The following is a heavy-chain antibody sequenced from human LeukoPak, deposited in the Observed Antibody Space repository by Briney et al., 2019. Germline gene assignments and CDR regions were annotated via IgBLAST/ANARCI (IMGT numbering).Heavy chain of an antibody. V-gene: IGHV3-7*01. J-gene: IGHJ4*02. D-gene: IGHD6-19*01. CDR1: GFTFSSYG. Sequence: GGSLRLSCAASGFTFSSYGMHWVRQAPGKGLEWVANIKQDGSEKYYVDSVKGRFTISRDNAKNSLYLQMNSLRAEDTAVYYCARDRGFPYSSGWYEAFDYWGQGTLVTVSS. CDR3: ARDRGFPYSSGWYEAFDY. CDR2: IKQDGSEK.